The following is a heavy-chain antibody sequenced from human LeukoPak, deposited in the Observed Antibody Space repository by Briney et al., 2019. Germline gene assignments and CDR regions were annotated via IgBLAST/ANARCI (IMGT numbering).Heavy chain of an antibody. J-gene: IGHJ4*02. D-gene: IGHD3-16*02. Sequence: ASVKVSCKASGGTFSSYAITWVRQAPGQGLEWMGGIIPFFDTTNYAQKFQGRVTITADKSTSTAYMELSSLRSEDTAAYYCARGEEYVWGSYRYDYWGQGTLVTVSS. V-gene: IGHV1-69*06. CDR1: GGTFSSYA. CDR3: ARGEEYVWGSYRYDY. CDR2: IIPFFDTT.